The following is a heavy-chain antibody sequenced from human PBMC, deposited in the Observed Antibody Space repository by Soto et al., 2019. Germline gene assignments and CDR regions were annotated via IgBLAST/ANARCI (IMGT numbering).Heavy chain of an antibody. Sequence: QVQLVQSGAEVKKPGSSVKVSCKASGGTFSSYAISWVRQAPGQGLEWMGGIIPIFGTANYAQKFQGRVTITADESTSTAYMELSSLRSEDTAXYYCAXIRANGTDYYYYYGMDVWGQGTTVTVSS. CDR1: GGTFSSYA. D-gene: IGHD1-1*01. V-gene: IGHV1-69*01. CDR3: AXIRANGTDYYYYYGMDV. J-gene: IGHJ6*02. CDR2: IIPIFGTA.